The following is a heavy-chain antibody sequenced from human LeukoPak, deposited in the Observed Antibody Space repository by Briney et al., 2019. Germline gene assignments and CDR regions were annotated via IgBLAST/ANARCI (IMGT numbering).Heavy chain of an antibody. D-gene: IGHD3-3*01. Sequence: GGSLRLSCAASGFTFSTYAMSWVRQAPGKGLEWVSAISGSGDSTYYADSVKGRFTISRDNSKNTLFLQMNSLRAEDTAVHYCAKAGRGPTDFWSDYYTYYYGLDVWGQGTTVTVSS. J-gene: IGHJ6*02. V-gene: IGHV3-23*01. CDR2: ISGSGDST. CDR3: AKAGRGPTDFWSDYYTYYYGLDV. CDR1: GFTFSTYA.